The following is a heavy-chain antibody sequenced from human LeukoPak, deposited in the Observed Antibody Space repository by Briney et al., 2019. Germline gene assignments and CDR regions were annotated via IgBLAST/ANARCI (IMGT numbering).Heavy chain of an antibody. V-gene: IGHV1-3*01. CDR3: ASIPNYDILTGSPKGWHYFDH. CDR2: INAGNGNT. D-gene: IGHD3-9*01. CDR1: GYTFTSYA. Sequence: ASVKVSCKASGYTFTSYAMHWVRQAPGQRLEWMGWINAGNGNTKYSQKFQGRVTITRDTSASTAYMELSSLRSEDTAVYYCASIPNYDILTGSPKGWHYFDHWGQGTLVTVSS. J-gene: IGHJ4*02.